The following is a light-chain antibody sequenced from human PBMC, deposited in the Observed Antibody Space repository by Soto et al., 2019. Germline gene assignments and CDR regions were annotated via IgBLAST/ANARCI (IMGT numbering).Light chain of an antibody. CDR2: NIS. V-gene: IGKV3-11*01. J-gene: IGKJ1*01. Sequence: EIVLTQSPATLSLSPGERATLSCRASQSVGFYLAWYQQRPGQAPRLLIYNISNRATGVPARFSGSGSGTDFTLTISSLEPEDFAVYYCHQRNWPWTFGQGTKVEIK. CDR3: HQRNWPWT. CDR1: QSVGFY.